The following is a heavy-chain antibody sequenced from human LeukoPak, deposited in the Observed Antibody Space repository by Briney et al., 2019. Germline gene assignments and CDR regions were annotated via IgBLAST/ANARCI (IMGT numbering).Heavy chain of an antibody. Sequence: KPAETLSLTCIVSGGSIKIGSSCWGWIRQPPGKRLEGIGSSNFRGSTYYNPSLKSRVTVSVGTSKNQFSLSLTSATAPDTAVYYCAPSGRYPPWALNWFAPWGQGTLVTASS. CDR2: SNFRGST. CDR1: GGSIKIGSSC. CDR3: APSGRYPPWALNWFAP. D-gene: IGHD3-10*01. J-gene: IGHJ5*02. V-gene: IGHV4-39*01.